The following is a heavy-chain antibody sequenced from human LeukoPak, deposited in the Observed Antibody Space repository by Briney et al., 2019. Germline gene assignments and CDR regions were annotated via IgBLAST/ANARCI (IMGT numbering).Heavy chain of an antibody. CDR1: GGSFSGYY. V-gene: IGHV4-34*01. CDR2: INHSGST. D-gene: IGHD4-17*01. Sequence: SETLSLTCAVYGGSFSGYYWSWIRQPPGKGLEWIGEINHSGSTNYNPSLKSRVTISVDTSKNQFSLKLSSVTAADTAVYYCARERINYGDYADWYFDLWGRGTLVTVSS. J-gene: IGHJ2*01. CDR3: ARERINYGDYADWYFDL.